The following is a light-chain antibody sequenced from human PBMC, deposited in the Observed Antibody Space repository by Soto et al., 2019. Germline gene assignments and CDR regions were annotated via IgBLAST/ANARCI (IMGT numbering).Light chain of an antibody. V-gene: IGLV2-23*02. CDR2: EVN. CDR3: CSFAGSSTFWV. Sequence: QSALTQPASVSGSPGQSITISCSGTTSDVGGYDVVSWYQQHPGKAPKLMIFEVNQRPSGVSDRFSGSKSGNTAPLTISGLQAGDEADYYCCSFAGSSTFWVFGGGTQLTVL. J-gene: IGLJ7*01. CDR1: TSDVGGYDV.